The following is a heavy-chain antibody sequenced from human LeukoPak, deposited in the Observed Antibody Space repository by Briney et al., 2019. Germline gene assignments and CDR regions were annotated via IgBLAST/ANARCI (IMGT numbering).Heavy chain of an antibody. CDR3: ATLGGNGYYYMDV. CDR1: GDSIISGNYY. CDR2: IYTSGST. V-gene: IGHV4-61*02. Sequence: PSETLSLTCSVSGDSIISGNYYWSWIPQPTGKGLEWIGRIYTSGSTNYNPSLKSRVTISVDTSKNQFSLKLSSVTAADTAVYYCATLGGNGYYYMDVWGKGTTVTISS. J-gene: IGHJ6*03. D-gene: IGHD1-1*01.